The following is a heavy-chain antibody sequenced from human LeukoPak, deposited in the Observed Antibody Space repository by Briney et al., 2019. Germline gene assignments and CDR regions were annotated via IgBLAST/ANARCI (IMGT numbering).Heavy chain of an antibody. V-gene: IGHV4-59*01. CDR3: ARGGFLDPFDP. CDR1: GGSISNYY. D-gene: IGHD1-1*01. J-gene: IGHJ5*02. CDR2: IYYSGST. Sequence: PSETLSLTCTLSGGSISNYYWNWIRQPPGKGLDWNGYIYYSGSTKYNPSLKSRVTISVDTSKNQFSLRLSSVTAADTAVYYCARGGFLDPFDPWGQGTLVTVSS.